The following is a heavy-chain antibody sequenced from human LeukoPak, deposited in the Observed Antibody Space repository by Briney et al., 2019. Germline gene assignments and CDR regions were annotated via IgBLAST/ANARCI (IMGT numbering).Heavy chain of an antibody. CDR3: ARVQLSAEGGELDP. J-gene: IGHJ5*02. V-gene: IGHV3-23*01. Sequence: GGSLRLSCAASGFTFSNYAMSWVRQAPGKGLEWVSAIRSDRVTTYGADSVKGRYTISRDNSKSTLYLEMKSLRADDTAVYYCARVQLSAEGGELDPWGQGTLVIVSS. D-gene: IGHD1-1*01. CDR1: GFTFSNYA. CDR2: IRSDRVTT.